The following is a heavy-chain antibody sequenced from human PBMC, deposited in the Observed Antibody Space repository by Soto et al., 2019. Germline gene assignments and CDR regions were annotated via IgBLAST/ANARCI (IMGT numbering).Heavy chain of an antibody. CDR3: ASMKRGYSGYDLGYYYFGMDV. CDR2: IIPIIDIT. CDR1: GGTFSSYT. V-gene: IGHV1-69*02. Sequence: QVQLVQSGAEVKKPGSSVKVSCKASGGTFSSYTISWVRQARGQGLEWMGRIIPIIDITNYAQKFQGRVTITADKSTDTDYMELSSLKYEDTAVYFCASMKRGYSGYDLGYYYFGMDVWGQGTTVNVSS. D-gene: IGHD5-12*01. J-gene: IGHJ6*02.